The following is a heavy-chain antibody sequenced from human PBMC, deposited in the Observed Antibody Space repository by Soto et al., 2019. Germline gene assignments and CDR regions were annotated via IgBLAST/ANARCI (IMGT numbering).Heavy chain of an antibody. CDR3: ARSAIATHWFFDL. Sequence: ETLSLTFAVSGGPISSSSYYWGQIRQAPGKGLEWLATIYYTGYTYHNPSLKSHVTISVDTSKNQFSLKWTSVTAADAALYYCARSAIATHWFFDLWGRGTLVTVSS. D-gene: IGHD5-18*01. CDR2: IYYTGYT. CDR1: GGPISSSSYY. V-gene: IGHV4-39*01. J-gene: IGHJ2*01.